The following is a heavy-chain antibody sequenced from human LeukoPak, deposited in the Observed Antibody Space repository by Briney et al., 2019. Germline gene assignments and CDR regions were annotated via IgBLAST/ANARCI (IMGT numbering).Heavy chain of an antibody. CDR3: ARDYRDGYNYVYDAFDI. CDR2: IYYSGST. J-gene: IGHJ3*02. D-gene: IGHD5-24*01. Sequence: PSETLSLTCTVSGGSISSGDYYWSWIRQPPGKGLEWIGYIYYSGSTYYNPSLKSRVTISVDTSKNQFSLKLSSVTAADTAVYYCARDYRDGYNYVYDAFDIWGQGTMVTVSS. CDR1: GGSISSGDYY. V-gene: IGHV4-30-4*01.